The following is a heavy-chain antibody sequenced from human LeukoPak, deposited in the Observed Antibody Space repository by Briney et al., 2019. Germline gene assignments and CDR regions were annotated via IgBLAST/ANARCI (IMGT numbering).Heavy chain of an antibody. J-gene: IGHJ6*03. D-gene: IGHD6-13*01. CDR3: ATRIAAAYYYYYMDV. V-gene: IGHV1-69*05. Sequence: ASVKVSCKASGGTFSSYAISWVRQAPGQGLEWMGGIIPIFGTANYAQKFQGRVTITTDESTSTAYMELSSLRSEDTAVYYCATRIAAAYYYYYMDVWGKGTTVTVSS. CDR1: GGTFSSYA. CDR2: IIPIFGTA.